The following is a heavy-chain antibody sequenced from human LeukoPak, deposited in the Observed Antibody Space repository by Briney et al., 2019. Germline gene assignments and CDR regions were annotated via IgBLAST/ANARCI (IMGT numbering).Heavy chain of an antibody. CDR2: IIPIFGTT. D-gene: IGHD1-26*01. Sequence: SVKVSCKTSGGTFSIYAISWVRQAPGQGLEWTGGIIPIFGTTNYAQKFQGRVTITADESTSTAYMELSSLRSEDTAVYYCATSGSRTPSYYYGMDVWGQGTTVTVSS. J-gene: IGHJ6*02. CDR3: ATSGSRTPSYYYGMDV. V-gene: IGHV1-69*13. CDR1: GGTFSIYA.